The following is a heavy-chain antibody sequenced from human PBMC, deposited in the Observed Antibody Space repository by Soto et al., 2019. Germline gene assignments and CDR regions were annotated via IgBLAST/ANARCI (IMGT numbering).Heavy chain of an antibody. J-gene: IGHJ4*02. D-gene: IGHD2-2*02. V-gene: IGHV3-9*01. CDR2: ISWNSGSI. CDR3: AKDMDCSSTSCYSHSGFYYFDY. CDR1: GFTFDDYA. Sequence: GGSLRLSCAASGFTFDDYAMHWVRQAPGKGLEWVSGISWNSGSIGYADSVKGRFTISRDNAKNSLYLQMNSLRAEDTALYYCAKDMDCSSTSCYSHSGFYYFDYWGQGTLVTVSS.